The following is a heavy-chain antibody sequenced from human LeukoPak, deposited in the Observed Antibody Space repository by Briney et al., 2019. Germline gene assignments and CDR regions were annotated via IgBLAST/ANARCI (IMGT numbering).Heavy chain of an antibody. CDR3: VRLRRRDGYKIDY. Sequence: GESLKISCKGSGYSFTSYWIGWVRQMPGKGLEWMGIIYPADSDTRYSPSFQGQVTISADKSISTAYLQWSSLKASDTAMYYCVRLRRRDGYKIDYWGQGTLVTVSS. CDR2: IYPADSDT. J-gene: IGHJ4*02. CDR1: GYSFTSYW. V-gene: IGHV5-51*01. D-gene: IGHD5-24*01.